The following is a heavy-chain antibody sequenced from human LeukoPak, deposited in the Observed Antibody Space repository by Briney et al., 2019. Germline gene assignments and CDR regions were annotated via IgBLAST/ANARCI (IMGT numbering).Heavy chain of an antibody. CDR3: AARYCSSTSCYIGYYYMDV. Sequence: SETLSLTCTVSGGSISSSSYYWGWLRQPPGKGLEWIGSIYYSGSTYYNPSLKSRVTISVDTSKNQFSLKLSSVTAADTAVYYCAARYCSSTSCYIGYYYMDVWGKGTTVTVSS. V-gene: IGHV4-39*01. CDR1: GGSISSSSYY. J-gene: IGHJ6*03. D-gene: IGHD2-2*02. CDR2: IYYSGST.